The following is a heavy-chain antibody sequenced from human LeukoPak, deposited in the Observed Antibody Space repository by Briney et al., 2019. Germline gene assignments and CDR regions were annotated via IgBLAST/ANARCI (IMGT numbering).Heavy chain of an antibody. CDR3: ARGQLATVAHFDY. Sequence: PSETLSLTCTVSGGSISSDYWTWIRQPPGKGLEWIGYIYYSGSTNYNPSLKSRVTISVDTSKNQFSLKLSSVTAADTAVYYCARGQLATVAHFDYWGQGTLVTVSS. J-gene: IGHJ4*02. CDR2: IYYSGST. D-gene: IGHD4-23*01. CDR1: GGSISSDY. V-gene: IGHV4-59*01.